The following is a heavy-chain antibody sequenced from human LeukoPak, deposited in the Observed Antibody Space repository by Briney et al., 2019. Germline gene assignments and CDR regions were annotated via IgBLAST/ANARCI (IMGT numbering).Heavy chain of an antibody. CDR2: IYYSGST. CDR1: GGSISSSSYY. J-gene: IGHJ3*02. V-gene: IGHV4-39*07. Sequence: PSETLSLTCTVSGGSISSSSYYWGWIRQPPGKGLEWIGSIYYSGSTYYNPSLKSRVSISIDTSKNQFSLKLSSVTAADTAVYYCARAGCSGGSCYDSRGAFDIWGQGTMVTVSS. CDR3: ARAGCSGGSCYDSRGAFDI. D-gene: IGHD2-15*01.